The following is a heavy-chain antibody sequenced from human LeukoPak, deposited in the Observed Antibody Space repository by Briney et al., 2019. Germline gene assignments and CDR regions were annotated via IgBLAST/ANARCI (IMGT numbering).Heavy chain of an antibody. CDR2: ISAYNGNT. CDR1: GYTFSSYG. D-gene: IGHD3-22*01. Sequence: ASVKVSCKASGYTFSSYGISWVRQAPGQGLEWMGWISAYNGNTNYAQKLQGRVTMTTETSTSTAYMELSSLRSEDTAVYYCARGLMGYYYDSSGLFTPHYFDYWGQGTLVTVSS. CDR3: ARGLMGYYYDSSGLFTPHYFDY. V-gene: IGHV1-18*01. J-gene: IGHJ4*02.